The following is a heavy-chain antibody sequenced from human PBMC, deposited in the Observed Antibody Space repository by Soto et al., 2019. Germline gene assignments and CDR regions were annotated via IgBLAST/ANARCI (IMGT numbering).Heavy chain of an antibody. Sequence: QVQLQESGPGLVKPSQTLSLACTVSGGSVGSGEYYYSWIRQPPGKGLEWLGYIYDSGTTNYTPSLKGRVTMSLDRSNNQVSLKLSSVTAADTAVYFCARDVAHGYTENVWGQGTMVTVSS. CDR2: IYDSGTT. V-gene: IGHV4-30-4*01. D-gene: IGHD5-18*01. CDR3: ARDVAHGYTENV. CDR1: GGSVGSGEYY. J-gene: IGHJ3*01.